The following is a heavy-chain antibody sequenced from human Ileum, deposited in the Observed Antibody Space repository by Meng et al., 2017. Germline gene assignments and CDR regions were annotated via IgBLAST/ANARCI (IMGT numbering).Heavy chain of an antibody. CDR1: SGPITRGTY. V-gene: IGHV4-4*02. J-gene: IGHJ4*02. D-gene: IGHD4-23*01. CDR2: ISHSGST. Sequence: QGRVPARGPGTGKPSGTLSPPCAVSSGPITRGTYWRWVRLPPGKGLEWIGQISHSGSTFYNPSLKSRVTMSVDKSKSQFSLMLTSVTAADTAVYYCARHGGYYQGFWGQGTLVTVSS. CDR3: ARHGGYYQGF.